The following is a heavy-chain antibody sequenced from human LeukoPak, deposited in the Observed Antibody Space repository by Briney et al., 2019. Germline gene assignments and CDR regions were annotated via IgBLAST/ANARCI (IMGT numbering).Heavy chain of an antibody. V-gene: IGHV3-11*06. D-gene: IGHD2-21*01. Sequence: GGSLRLSCAASGFTFSDYYMSWIRQPPGKGLEWVSYISGSSSDTNYAESVKGRFTISRDNAKNTVYLQMNSLRGEDTAVYYCVRDPPGEGVDYWGQGTLVAVSS. CDR3: VRDPPGEGVDY. CDR2: ISGSSSDT. J-gene: IGHJ4*02. CDR1: GFTFSDYY.